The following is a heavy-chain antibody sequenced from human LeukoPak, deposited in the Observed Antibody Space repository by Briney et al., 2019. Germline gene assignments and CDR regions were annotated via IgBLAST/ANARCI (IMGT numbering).Heavy chain of an antibody. V-gene: IGHV1-2*06. J-gene: IGHJ5*02. CDR1: GYTFTGYY. CDR3: AKVPPSITAAGNWLGP. Sequence: ASVKVSCKATGYTFTGYYIHWVRQAPGQGLEWMGRINPNTGGTDYAQKFQGRVTMTRDTSITTAYMELSRLTSDDTAIYYCAKVPPSITAAGNWLGPWGQGALVTVSS. D-gene: IGHD6-13*01. CDR2: INPNTGGT.